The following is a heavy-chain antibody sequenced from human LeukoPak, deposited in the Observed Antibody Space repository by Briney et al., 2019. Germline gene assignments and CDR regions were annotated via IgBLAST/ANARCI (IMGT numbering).Heavy chain of an antibody. D-gene: IGHD3-22*01. J-gene: IGHJ4*02. CDR3: ARALPPQYYYDSSGPFDY. CDR2: INPSGGST. V-gene: IGHV1-46*01. Sequence: ASVKVSCKASGYTFTSYYMHWVRQAPGQGLEWMGIINPSGGSTSYAQKFQGRVTMTRDTSTSTVYMELSSLRSEDTAVYYCARALPPQYYYDSSGPFDYWGQGTLVTVPS. CDR1: GYTFTSYY.